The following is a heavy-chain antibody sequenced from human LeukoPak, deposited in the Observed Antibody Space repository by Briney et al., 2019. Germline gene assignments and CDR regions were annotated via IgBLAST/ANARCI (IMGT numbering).Heavy chain of an antibody. D-gene: IGHD4-17*01. CDR3: ARDYYGDYFSDY. Sequence: GGSLRLSCAASGFTFTRHSMNWVRQAPGRGLEWVSYISSSSTTIYYADSVKGRFTISRDNAKNSLYLQMNSLRAEDTAVYYCARDYYGDYFSDYWGQGTLVTASS. CDR2: ISSSSTTI. V-gene: IGHV3-48*01. J-gene: IGHJ4*02. CDR1: GFTFTRHS.